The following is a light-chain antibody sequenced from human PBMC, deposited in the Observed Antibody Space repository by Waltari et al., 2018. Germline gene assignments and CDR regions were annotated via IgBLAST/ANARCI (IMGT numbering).Light chain of an antibody. CDR3: QHFNNWPFT. CDR2: GAS. Sequence: EIVMTQSPATLSVSPGERATLSCRASQSVSSNLAWYQQKPGQAPRLLIYGASTRATDIPARFSGSGSETEFTLTISSLQSEDFAVYYCQHFNNWPFTFGPGTKVDI. CDR1: QSVSSN. J-gene: IGKJ3*01. V-gene: IGKV3-15*01.